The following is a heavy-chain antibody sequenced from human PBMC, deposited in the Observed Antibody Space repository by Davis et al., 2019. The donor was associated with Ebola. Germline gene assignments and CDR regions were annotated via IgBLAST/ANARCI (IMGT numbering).Heavy chain of an antibody. CDR3: ARFPYYYGMDV. CDR2: IYYSGST. Sequence: SETLSLTCTVSGGSISSGDYYWSWIRQPPGKGLEWIGYIYYSGSTNYNPSLKSRVTISVDTSKNQFSLKLSSVTAADTAVYYCARFPYYYGMDVWGQGTTVTVSS. J-gene: IGHJ6*02. V-gene: IGHV4-61*08. CDR1: GGSISSGDYY.